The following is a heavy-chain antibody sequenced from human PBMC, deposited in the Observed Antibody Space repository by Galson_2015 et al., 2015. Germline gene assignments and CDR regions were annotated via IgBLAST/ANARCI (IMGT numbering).Heavy chain of an antibody. CDR1: GFTVSSNY. J-gene: IGHJ4*02. CDR2: IYSGGST. V-gene: IGHV3-53*01. Sequence: SLRLSCAASGFTVSSNYMSWVRQAPGKGLEWVSVIYSGGSTYYADSVKGRFTISRDNSKSTLYLQMNSLRAEDTAVYYCARAEIEQWLANYYFDYWGQGTLVTVSS. CDR3: ARAEIEQWLANYYFDY. D-gene: IGHD6-19*01.